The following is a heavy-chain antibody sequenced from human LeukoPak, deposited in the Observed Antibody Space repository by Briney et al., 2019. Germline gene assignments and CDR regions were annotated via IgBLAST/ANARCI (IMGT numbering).Heavy chain of an antibody. D-gene: IGHD1-1*01. Sequence: ASVKVSCKASGYTFTDYYLLWVRQAPGHGLEWMGWINPKTGVTKYAQNFQGRVTMTRDTSISTAYMEVSRLRSDDTAVFYCARDPPATTTLDYWGQGTLVTVSS. CDR1: GYTFTDYY. V-gene: IGHV1-2*02. CDR2: INPKTGVT. CDR3: ARDPPATTTLDY. J-gene: IGHJ4*02.